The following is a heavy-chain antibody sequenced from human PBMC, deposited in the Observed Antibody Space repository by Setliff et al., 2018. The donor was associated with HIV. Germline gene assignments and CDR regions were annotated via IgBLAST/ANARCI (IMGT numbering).Heavy chain of an antibody. V-gene: IGHV7-4-1*02. J-gene: IGHJ4*02. CDR2: INTETGTP. D-gene: IGHD2-8*02. Sequence: ASVKVSCKTSGYMFSLYGIHWLRQAPGQNLEWMGWINTETGTPTYAPGFTGRSVLSLDTSVNTAYLQINSLKAEDTAMYYCARVGSYWSTFDYWGQGALVTVSS. CDR1: GYMFSLYG. CDR3: ARVGSYWSTFDY.